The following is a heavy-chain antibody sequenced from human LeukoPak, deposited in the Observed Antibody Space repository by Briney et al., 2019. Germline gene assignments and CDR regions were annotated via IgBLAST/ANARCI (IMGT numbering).Heavy chain of an antibody. V-gene: IGHV3-33*01. CDR1: GFTFSSHG. D-gene: IGHD2-15*01. J-gene: IGHJ6*02. Sequence: GGSPRLSCAASGFTFSSHGMHWVRQAPGKGLEWVAVIWYDGSNKYYADSVKGRFTISRDNSKNTLYLQMNSLRAEDTAVYYCAREASAAPMDVWGQGTTVTVSS. CDR3: AREASAAPMDV. CDR2: IWYDGSNK.